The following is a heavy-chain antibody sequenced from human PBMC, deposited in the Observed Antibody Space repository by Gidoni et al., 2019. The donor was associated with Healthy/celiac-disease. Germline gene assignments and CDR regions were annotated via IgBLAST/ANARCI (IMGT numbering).Heavy chain of an antibody. Sequence: QVQLVESGGGLVKPGGSLRLSCAPSGFTFSAYYMSWIRQAPGKGREWVSYISSSSSYTNYADSVKGRFTISRDNAKNSLYLQMNSLRAEDTAVYYCARDRPPNGMDVWGQGTTVTVSS. CDR2: ISSSSSYT. CDR3: ARDRPPNGMDV. CDR1: GFTFSAYY. V-gene: IGHV3-11*06. J-gene: IGHJ6*02.